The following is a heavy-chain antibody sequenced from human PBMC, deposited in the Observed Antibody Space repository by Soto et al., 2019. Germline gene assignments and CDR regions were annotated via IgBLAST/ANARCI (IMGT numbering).Heavy chain of an antibody. J-gene: IGHJ6*02. V-gene: IGHV1-3*01. Sequence: GASVKVSYKASGYTFTSYAMHWVRQAPGQRLEWMGWINAGNGNTKYSQKFQGRVTITRDTSASTAYMELSSLRSEDTAVYYCARDLGTKWELLRPYYYYGMDVWGQGTTVTVSS. CDR3: ARDLGTKWELLRPYYYYGMDV. D-gene: IGHD1-26*01. CDR2: INAGNGNT. CDR1: GYTFTSYA.